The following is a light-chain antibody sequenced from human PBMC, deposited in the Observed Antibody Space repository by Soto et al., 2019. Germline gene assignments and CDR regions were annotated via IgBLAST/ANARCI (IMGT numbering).Light chain of an antibody. V-gene: IGKV3-15*01. CDR3: LQYNDWPVYT. CDR1: QSVSTH. CDR2: AAS. J-gene: IGKJ2*01. Sequence: EVVMTQSPVNLSVSPGERATLSCRASQSVSTHLAWYQQKPGQAPKLLIYAASTRVTGISARFSGSGSGTEFRLTISSLQSEDFGIYYCLQYNDWPVYTFGQGTNVEVK.